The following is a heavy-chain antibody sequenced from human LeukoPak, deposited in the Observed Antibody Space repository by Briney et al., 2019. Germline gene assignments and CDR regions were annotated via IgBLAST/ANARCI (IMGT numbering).Heavy chain of an antibody. V-gene: IGHV4-59*01. CDR3: AREKSGYFDY. CDR2: VYYTGST. Sequence: SETLSLTCAVYGGSFSGYYWSWIRQPPGKGLEWIGYVYYTGSTIYNPSLKSRVTISVDTSKNQFSLNLSSVTAADTALYYCAREKSGYFDYWGQGTLVTVSS. CDR1: GGSFSGYY. D-gene: IGHD1-26*01. J-gene: IGHJ4*02.